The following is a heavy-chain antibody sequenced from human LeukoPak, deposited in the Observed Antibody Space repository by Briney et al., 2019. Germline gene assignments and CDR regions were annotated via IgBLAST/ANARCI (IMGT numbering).Heavy chain of an antibody. D-gene: IGHD6-19*01. CDR1: GGTFSSYA. V-gene: IGHV1-69*04. J-gene: IGHJ4*02. Sequence: SVKVSCQASGGTFSSYAISWVRQAPGQGLEWMGRIIPILGIANYAQKFQGRVTITADKSTSTAYMELSSLRSEDTAVYYCARGVAGGWVLFDYWGQGTLVTVSS. CDR2: IIPILGIA. CDR3: ARGVAGGWVLFDY.